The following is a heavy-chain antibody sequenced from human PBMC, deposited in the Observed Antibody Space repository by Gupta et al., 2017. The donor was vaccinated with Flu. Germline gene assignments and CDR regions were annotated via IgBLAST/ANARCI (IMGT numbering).Heavy chain of an antibody. CDR3: ARDYQPHTVTTPNGMDV. CDR1: GFTVSSHY. J-gene: IGHJ6*02. Sequence: EVQLVETGGGLIQPGGSLRLSCAASGFTVSSHYLSRVRPAPGKGLEWVSVSYSGGSTYYADSVKGRFTISRDNSKNTLYLQMNSLRAEDTAVYYCARDYQPHTVTTPNGMDVWGQGTTVTVSS. D-gene: IGHD4-17*01. CDR2: SYSGGST. V-gene: IGHV3-53*02.